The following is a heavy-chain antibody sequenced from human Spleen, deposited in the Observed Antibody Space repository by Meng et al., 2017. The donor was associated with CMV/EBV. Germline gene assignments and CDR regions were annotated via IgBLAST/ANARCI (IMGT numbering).Heavy chain of an antibody. J-gene: IGHJ4*02. CDR2: INHSGST. Sequence: SETLSLTCAVYGGSFSGYYWSWIRQPPGKGLEWIGEINHSGSTNYNPSLKSRVTISVDTSKNQFSLKLSSVTAADTAVYYCAREQGNTSCLDYWGQGTLVTVSS. CDR3: AREQGNTSCLDY. V-gene: IGHV4-34*01. D-gene: IGHD2-2*01. CDR1: GGSFSGYY.